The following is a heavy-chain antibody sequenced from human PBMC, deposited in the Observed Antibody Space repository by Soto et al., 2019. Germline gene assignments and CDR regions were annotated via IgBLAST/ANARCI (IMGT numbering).Heavy chain of an antibody. Sequence: SETLSLTCTVSGGSISSYYWSWIRQPPGKGLEWIGYIYYSGSTNYNPSLKSRVTISVDTSKNQFSLKLSSVTAADTAVYYCARATQGMVRGVIVPWFDPWGQGTQVTVSS. CDR3: ARATQGMVRGVIVPWFDP. J-gene: IGHJ5*02. CDR1: GGSISSYY. V-gene: IGHV4-59*01. CDR2: IYYSGST. D-gene: IGHD3-10*01.